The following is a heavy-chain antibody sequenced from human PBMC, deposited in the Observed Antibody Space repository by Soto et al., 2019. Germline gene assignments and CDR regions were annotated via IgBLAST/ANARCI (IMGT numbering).Heavy chain of an antibody. J-gene: IGHJ4*02. V-gene: IGHV2-5*02. CDR2: IYWDDDK. Sequence: QITLKESGPTLVKPTQALALTCTFSGFSLSTSGVGVGWIRQPPGKALEWLGVIYWDDDKRYRPSLKSRLTITKHTSTSQVVLTMTNMDTVYTATYYCAHRRGGYNWDDAHFDYWGQGTLVTVSS. D-gene: IGHD1-20*01. CDR1: GFSLSTSGVG. CDR3: AHRRGGYNWDDAHFDY.